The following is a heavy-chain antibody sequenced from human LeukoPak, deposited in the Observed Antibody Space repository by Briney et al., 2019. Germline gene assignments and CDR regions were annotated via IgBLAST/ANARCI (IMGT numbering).Heavy chain of an antibody. CDR2: INHSGST. Sequence: PSETLSLTCAVYGGSFSGYYWSWIRQPPGKGLEWVGEINHSGSTNYNPSLKSRVTISVDTSKNQFSLKLSSVTAADTAVYYCARLPTVTTGSYYYYMDVWGKGTTVTVSS. V-gene: IGHV4-34*01. CDR1: GGSFSGYY. J-gene: IGHJ6*03. CDR3: ARLPTVTTGSYYYYMDV. D-gene: IGHD4-17*01.